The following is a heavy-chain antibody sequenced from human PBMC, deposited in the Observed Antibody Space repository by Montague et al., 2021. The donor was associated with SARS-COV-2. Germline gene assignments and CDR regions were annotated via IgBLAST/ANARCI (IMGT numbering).Heavy chain of an antibody. Sequence: SLRLSCAASGFTFSSYSMNWVRQAPGKGLEWVSSISSSSSYIYYADSVKGRFTISRDNAKNSLYLQMNSLRAEDTAVYYCARDPLDYGLWSSGGYYNAYYYYYGMDVWGQGTTVTVSS. CDR3: ARDPLDYGLWSSGGYYNAYYYYYGMDV. J-gene: IGHJ6*02. CDR2: ISSSSSYI. V-gene: IGHV3-21*01. CDR1: GFTFSSYS. D-gene: IGHD3-10*01.